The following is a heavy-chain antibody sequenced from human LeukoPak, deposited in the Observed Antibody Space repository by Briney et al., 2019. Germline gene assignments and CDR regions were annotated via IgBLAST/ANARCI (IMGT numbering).Heavy chain of an antibody. CDR3: ARDYLGGSWDY. Sequence: ASVKVSFKASGYTFTSYGISWVRQAPGQGLEWMGWISAYNGNTNYAQKLQGRVTMTTDTPTSTAYMELRSLSSDGTAVYYCARDYLGGSWDYWGQGTLVTVSS. CDR2: ISAYNGNT. CDR1: GYTFTSYG. V-gene: IGHV1-18*01. D-gene: IGHD2-15*01. J-gene: IGHJ4*02.